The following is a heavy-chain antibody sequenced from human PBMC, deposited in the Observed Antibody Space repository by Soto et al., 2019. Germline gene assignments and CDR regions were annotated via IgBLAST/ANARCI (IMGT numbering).Heavy chain of an antibody. D-gene: IGHD2-2*01. V-gene: IGHV4-34*01. Sequence: QVQLQQWGAGLLKPSETLSLTCAVYGGSFSGYYWSWIRQPPGKGLEWIGEINHSGSTNYNPSLKSRVTIPVDTSKNQFSLKLSSVTAADTAVYYCARIGGGYCSSTSCYRPKRRYYYYYMDVWGKGTTVTVSS. CDR3: ARIGGGYCSSTSCYRPKRRYYYYYMDV. CDR1: GGSFSGYY. CDR2: INHSGST. J-gene: IGHJ6*03.